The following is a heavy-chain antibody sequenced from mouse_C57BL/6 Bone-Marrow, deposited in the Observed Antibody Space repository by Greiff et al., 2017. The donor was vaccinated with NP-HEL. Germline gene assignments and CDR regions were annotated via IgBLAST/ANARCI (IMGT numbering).Heavy chain of an antibody. D-gene: IGHD1-1*01. CDR1: GFTFSSYA. Sequence: EVQLVESGGGLVKPGGSLKLSCAASGFTFSSYAMSWVRQTPEKRLEWVATISDGGSYTYYPDNVKGRFTISRDNAKNNLYLQMSHLKSEDTAMYYCARADYYYGSDAMDYWGQGTSVTVSS. CDR3: ARADYYYGSDAMDY. CDR2: ISDGGSYT. V-gene: IGHV5-4*01. J-gene: IGHJ4*01.